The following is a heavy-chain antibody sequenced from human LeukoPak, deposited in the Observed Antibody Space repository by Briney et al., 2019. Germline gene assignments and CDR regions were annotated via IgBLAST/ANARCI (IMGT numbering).Heavy chain of an antibody. CDR2: IWYDGSNK. CDR1: GFTFSSYG. Sequence: HSGGSLRLSCAASGFTFSSYGMHWVRQAPGKGLEWVAVIWYDGSNKYYADSVKGRFTISRDNSKNTLYLQMNSLRAEDTAVYYCARDGVGLPYYFDYWGQGTLVTVSS. V-gene: IGHV3-33*01. D-gene: IGHD2-15*01. CDR3: ARDGVGLPYYFDY. J-gene: IGHJ4*02.